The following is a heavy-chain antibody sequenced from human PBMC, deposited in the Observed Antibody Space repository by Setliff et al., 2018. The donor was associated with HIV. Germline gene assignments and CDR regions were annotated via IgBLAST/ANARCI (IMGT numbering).Heavy chain of an antibody. CDR3: ARDLDIVVVVAATEYGMDV. Sequence: ASVKVSCKASGYTFTGYYMHWVRQAPGQGLEWMGWINPNRGGTNYAQKFQGRVTMTRDTSISTAYMELSRLRSDDTAVYYCARDLDIVVVVAATEYGMDVWGQGTTVTVSS. CDR1: GYTFTGYY. D-gene: IGHD2-15*01. J-gene: IGHJ6*02. CDR2: INPNRGGT. V-gene: IGHV1-2*02.